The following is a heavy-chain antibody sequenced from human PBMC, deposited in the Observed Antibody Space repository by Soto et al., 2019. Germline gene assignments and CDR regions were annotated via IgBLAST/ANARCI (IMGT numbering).Heavy chain of an antibody. J-gene: IGHJ4*02. CDR1: GFTFSSYA. V-gene: IGHV3-23*01. CDR3: ATIETRTTGTTDY. CDR2: ISGSGGST. Sequence: GGSLRLSCAASGFTFSSYAMSWVRQAPGKGLEWVSAISGSGGSTYYADSVKGRFTISRDNSKNTLYLQMNSLRAEDTAVYYCATIETRTTGTTDYWGQGTLVTVSS. D-gene: IGHD1-1*01.